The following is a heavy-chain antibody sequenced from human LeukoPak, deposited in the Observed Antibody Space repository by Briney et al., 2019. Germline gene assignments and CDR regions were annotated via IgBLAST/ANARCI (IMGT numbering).Heavy chain of an antibody. CDR3: AQDLSGSLAY. D-gene: IGHD5-12*01. CDR1: GFTFSSYG. J-gene: IGHJ4*02. Sequence: PGGALRLSCAASGFTFSSYGMHWVRQAPGKGLEGVAVIRYDGSNKYYADSVKGRFTISRDNSKNTLYLQMNILRAEDTAVYYCAQDLSGSLAYWGQGTLVTVSS. V-gene: IGHV3-30*02. CDR2: IRYDGSNK.